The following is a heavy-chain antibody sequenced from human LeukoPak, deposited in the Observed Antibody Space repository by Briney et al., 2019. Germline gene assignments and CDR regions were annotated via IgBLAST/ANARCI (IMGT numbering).Heavy chain of an antibody. J-gene: IGHJ4*02. CDR1: GFTFSSYA. V-gene: IGHV3-23*01. CDR2: ISGSGGNT. Sequence: PGGSLRLSSAASGFTFSSYAMSWVRQAPGKGLEWVSTISGSGGNTYHADSVRGRFTISRDNSKNTLYLQMNSLRAEDTAIYYCAKVSWANYFDYWGQGTLVTVSS. CDR3: AKVSWANYFDY. D-gene: IGHD6-13*01.